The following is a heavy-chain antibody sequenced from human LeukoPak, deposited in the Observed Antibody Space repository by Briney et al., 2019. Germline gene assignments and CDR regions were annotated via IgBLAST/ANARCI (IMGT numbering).Heavy chain of an antibody. CDR1: GFTLSSYA. CDR2: ILGSGGGDAT. J-gene: IGHJ4*02. D-gene: IGHD3-3*01. Sequence: GGSLRLSCAASGFTLSSYAMSWVRQAPGKGLEWVSTILGSGGGDATYYADSVKGRFTISRDNSKNTLYLHMNSLRAEDTAVYYCAKEELLGEMNYFDSWGQGTLVTVS. V-gene: IGHV3-23*01. CDR3: AKEELLGEMNYFDS.